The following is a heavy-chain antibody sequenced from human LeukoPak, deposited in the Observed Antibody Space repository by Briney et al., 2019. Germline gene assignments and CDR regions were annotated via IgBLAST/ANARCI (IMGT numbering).Heavy chain of an antibody. CDR3: AKGDPPTYYDILTGQDY. V-gene: IGHV3-23*01. CDR1: EFTFSSYA. CDR2: ISAGGGST. Sequence: GGSLRLSCAASEFTFSSYAMSWVRQAPGKGLEWVAGISAGGGSTYYADSVKGRFTISRDNSKNMLYLQLNSLRAEDTAVYYCAKGDPPTYYDILTGQDYWGQGTLVTVSS. J-gene: IGHJ4*02. D-gene: IGHD3-9*01.